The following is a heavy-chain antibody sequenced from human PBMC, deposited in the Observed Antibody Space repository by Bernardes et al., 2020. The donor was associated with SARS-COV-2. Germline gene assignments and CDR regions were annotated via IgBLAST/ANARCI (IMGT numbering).Heavy chain of an antibody. CDR1: GYTFTSYA. CDR2: INAGNGNT. CDR3: ARDGQGIRGVDY. J-gene: IGHJ4*02. D-gene: IGHD3-10*01. V-gene: IGHV1-3*01. Sequence: ASVKVSCKASGYTFTSYAMHWVRQAPGQRLEWMGWINAGNGNTKYSQKFQGRVTITRDTSASTAYMELSSLRSEDTAVYYCARDGQGIRGVDYWGQGTLVTVSS.